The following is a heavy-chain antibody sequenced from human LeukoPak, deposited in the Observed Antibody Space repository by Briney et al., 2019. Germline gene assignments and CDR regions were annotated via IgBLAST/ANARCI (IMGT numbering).Heavy chain of an antibody. Sequence: SETLSLTCTVSGGSISSYCWSWIRQPAGKGLEWIGRISTSGSTNYNPSLKSRVSMSVDTSKNQFSLKLSSVTAADTAVYYCARDEEYCSSTSCYRFFDYWGQGTLVTVSS. CDR1: GGSISSYC. V-gene: IGHV4-4*07. CDR3: ARDEEYCSSTSCYRFFDY. D-gene: IGHD2-2*02. J-gene: IGHJ4*02. CDR2: ISTSGST.